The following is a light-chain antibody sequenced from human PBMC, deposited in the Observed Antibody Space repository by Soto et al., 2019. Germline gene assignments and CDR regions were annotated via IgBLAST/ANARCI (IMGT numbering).Light chain of an antibody. V-gene: IGLV1-44*01. J-gene: IGLJ1*01. Sequence: QSVLTQPPSASGTPGQTVIISCSGSRSDIGSNSVNWYQHLPGTAPKLLIYNNNQRPSGVPDRFSGSKSGTSASLAISGPQSEDEADYYCAAWDDSLTGPVFXTGTKVTVL. CDR3: AAWDDSLTGPV. CDR1: RSDIGSNS. CDR2: NNN.